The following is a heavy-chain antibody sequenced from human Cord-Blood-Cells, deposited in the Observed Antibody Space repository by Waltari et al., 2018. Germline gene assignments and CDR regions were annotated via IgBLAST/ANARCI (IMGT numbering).Heavy chain of an antibody. J-gene: IGHJ3*02. CDR2: ISGSGGST. D-gene: IGHD4-17*01. CDR1: GFTFSSYA. CDR3: AKVPDYGDYEKGAFDI. V-gene: IGHV3-23*01. Sequence: EVQLLESGGGLVQPGGSLRLSCAASGFTFSSYAMSWVRQAPGKGLEWVSAISGSGGSTYDADSVKGRFTISRDNSKNTLYLQMNSLRAEDTAVYYCAKVPDYGDYEKGAFDIWGQGTMVTVSS.